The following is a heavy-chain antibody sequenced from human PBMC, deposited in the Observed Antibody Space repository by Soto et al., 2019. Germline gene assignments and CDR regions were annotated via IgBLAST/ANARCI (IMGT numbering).Heavy chain of an antibody. D-gene: IGHD3-10*01. J-gene: IGHJ5*02. CDR2: IYYSGST. Sequence: SETLSLTCTVSGGSISSYYWSWIRQPPGKGLEWIGYIYYSGSTNYNPSLKSRVTISVDTSKNQFSLKLSSVTAADAAVYYCARGYYGSGSYNWFDPWGQGTLVTVSS. CDR1: GGSISSYY. CDR3: ARGYYGSGSYNWFDP. V-gene: IGHV4-59*01.